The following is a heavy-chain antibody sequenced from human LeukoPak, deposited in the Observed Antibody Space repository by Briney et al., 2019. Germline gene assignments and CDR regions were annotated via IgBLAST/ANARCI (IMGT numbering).Heavy chain of an antibody. J-gene: IGHJ4*02. CDR1: GFTFSNYA. CDR2: VSGRDDST. D-gene: IGHD3-9*01. Sequence: GGSLRLSCAASGFTFSNYAMSWVRQAPGKGLEWVSAVSGRDDSTYYADSVKGRFTISRDTSKNTLYLQMNSLRVEDTAVYYCAKWGDYDILTGYYDPDYWGQGTLVTVSS. CDR3: AKWGDYDILTGYYDPDY. V-gene: IGHV3-23*01.